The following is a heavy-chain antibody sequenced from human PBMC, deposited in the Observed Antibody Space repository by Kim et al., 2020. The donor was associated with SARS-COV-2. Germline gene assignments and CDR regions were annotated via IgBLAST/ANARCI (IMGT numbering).Heavy chain of an antibody. CDR2: INPNSGGT. V-gene: IGHV1-2*06. CDR1: GYTFTGYY. D-gene: IGHD1-26*01. Sequence: ASVKVSCKASGYTFTGYYMHWVRQAPGQGLEWMGRINPNSGGTNYAQKFQGRVTMTRDTSISTAYMELSRLRSDDTAVYYCARGLPRSVGATLDWGQGTLVTVSS. CDR3: ARGLPRSVGATLD. J-gene: IGHJ4*02.